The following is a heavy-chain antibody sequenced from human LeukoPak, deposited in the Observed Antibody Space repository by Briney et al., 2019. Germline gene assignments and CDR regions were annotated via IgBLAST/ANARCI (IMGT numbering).Heavy chain of an antibody. CDR1: GYTFTGYY. Sequence: APVKLSCKASGYTFTGYYMHWVRQAPGQGLEWMGLINPNSGGTNYAQKVQGRVTMTRDTSISTAYMELGRLRSDDTAVYYCARVGVVVPAASTPRAFYYYGMDVWGQGTTVTVSS. J-gene: IGHJ6*02. CDR3: ARVGVVVPAASTPRAFYYYGMDV. V-gene: IGHV1-2*02. CDR2: INPNSGGT. D-gene: IGHD2-2*01.